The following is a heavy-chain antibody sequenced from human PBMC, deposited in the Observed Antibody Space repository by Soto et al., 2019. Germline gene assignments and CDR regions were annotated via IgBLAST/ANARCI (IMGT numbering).Heavy chain of an antibody. V-gene: IGHV4-31*03. CDR3: ARRQLVAAGYDY. D-gene: IGHD6-6*01. J-gene: IGHJ4*02. CDR1: GSSISSGGYY. Sequence: SETLSLTCTVSGSSISSGGYYWSWIRQHPGKGLEWIGYIYYSGSTYYNPSLKSRVTISVDTSKNQFSLKLSSVTAADTAVYYCARRQLVAAGYDYWGQGTLVTVSS. CDR2: IYYSGST.